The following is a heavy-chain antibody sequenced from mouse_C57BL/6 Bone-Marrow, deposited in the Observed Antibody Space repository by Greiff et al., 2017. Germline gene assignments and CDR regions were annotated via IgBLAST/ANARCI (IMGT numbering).Heavy chain of an antibody. V-gene: IGHV5-4*01. CDR2: IIDGGSYT. Sequence: EVKLVESGGGLVKPGGSLKLSCAASGFTFSSYAMSWVRQTPEKRLEWVATIIDGGSYTYYPDNVKGRFTISRDNAKNNLYLQMSHLKSEDTAMYYCARDGGWLLPSWFAYWGQGTLVTVSA. CDR1: GFTFSSYA. CDR3: ARDGGWLLPSWFAY. D-gene: IGHD2-3*01. J-gene: IGHJ3*01.